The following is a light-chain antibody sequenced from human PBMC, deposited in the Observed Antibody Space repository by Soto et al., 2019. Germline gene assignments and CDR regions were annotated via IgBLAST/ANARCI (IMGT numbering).Light chain of an antibody. CDR3: HRYYSYPPT. CDR2: AAS. Sequence: AIRMTQSPSSLSASTGDRVTITCRASQGISSYLAWYQQKRGKAPKLLIYAASTLQSGVPTRFSGSGSGTDFTLTICCLQSEDFATYYCHRYYSYPPTFGQGTKGEIK. CDR1: QGISSY. J-gene: IGKJ1*01. V-gene: IGKV1-8*01.